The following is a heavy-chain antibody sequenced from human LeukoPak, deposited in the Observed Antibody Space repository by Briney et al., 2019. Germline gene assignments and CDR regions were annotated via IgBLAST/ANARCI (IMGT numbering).Heavy chain of an antibody. J-gene: IGHJ4*02. D-gene: IGHD2-2*01. V-gene: IGHV1-2*02. CDR2: INPNSGAT. Sequence: ASVKVSCKASGYTFTGYYMHWVRQAPGQGLEWMGWINPNSGATYYAPRFQGRVTMTRDTSISTAYMELSRLRSDDTAVYYCARTTLHQLLVTHFDYWGQGTLVTVSS. CDR3: ARTTLHQLLVTHFDY. CDR1: GYTFTGYY.